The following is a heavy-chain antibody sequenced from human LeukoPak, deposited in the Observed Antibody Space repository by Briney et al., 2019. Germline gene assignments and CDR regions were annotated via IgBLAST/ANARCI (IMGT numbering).Heavy chain of an antibody. J-gene: IGHJ4*02. CDR1: GFTFTSYA. CDR3: AKGTYYHGSGGFHFDY. D-gene: IGHD3-10*01. V-gene: IGHV3-23*01. CDR2: ISGGGTT. Sequence: GGSLRLSCAASGFTFTSYAMSWVRQAPGKGLEWVSTISGGGTTYYADSVKGRFTISRDNSKNTVYLQMNSLRAEDTAVYYCAKGTYYHGSGGFHFDYWGQGTLVTVSS.